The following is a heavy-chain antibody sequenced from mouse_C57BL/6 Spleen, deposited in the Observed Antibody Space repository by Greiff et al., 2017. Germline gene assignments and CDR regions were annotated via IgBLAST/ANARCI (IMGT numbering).Heavy chain of an antibody. CDR1: GYTFTSYW. J-gene: IGHJ2*01. V-gene: IGHV1-52*01. D-gene: IGHD1-1*01. CDR2: IDPSDSET. CDR3: AGSSLRRSFDY. Sequence: QVQLQQPGAELVRPGSSVKLSCKASGYTFTSYWMHWVKQRPIQGLEWIGNIDPSDSETHYNQKFKDKATLTVDKSSSTAYMQLSSLTSEDSAVYYCAGSSLRRSFDYWGQGTTLTVSS.